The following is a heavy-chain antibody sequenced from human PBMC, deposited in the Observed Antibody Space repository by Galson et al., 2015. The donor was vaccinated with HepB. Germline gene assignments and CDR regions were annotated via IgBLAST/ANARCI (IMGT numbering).Heavy chain of an antibody. Sequence: SLRLSCAASEFTFSSYAMTWVRQAPGKGLEWVSTIHASGGSTYYADSVKGRFTTSRDNSKNTLYLQMNSLRAEDTAVYYCAKDSGNHRTAPHYWGQGTLVTVSS. CDR1: EFTFSSYA. D-gene: IGHD1-14*01. V-gene: IGHV3-23*01. J-gene: IGHJ4*02. CDR2: IHASGGST. CDR3: AKDSGNHRTAPHY.